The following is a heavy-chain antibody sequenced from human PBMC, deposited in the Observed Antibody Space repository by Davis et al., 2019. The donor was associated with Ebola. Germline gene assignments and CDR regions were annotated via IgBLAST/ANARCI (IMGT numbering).Heavy chain of an antibody. D-gene: IGHD3-3*01. CDR3: AKCQPVFGVVIPSYYYYYGMDV. CDR2: ISRSSSYI. CDR1: GFTFRSYA. V-gene: IGHV3-21*01. J-gene: IGHJ6*02. Sequence: GGSLRLSCAASGFTFRSYAMNWVRQAPGKGLEWVSSISRSSSYIYYADSVKGRFTISRDIAKNSLYLQMNSLRAEDTAVYYCAKCQPVFGVVIPSYYYYYGMDVWGQGTTVTVSS.